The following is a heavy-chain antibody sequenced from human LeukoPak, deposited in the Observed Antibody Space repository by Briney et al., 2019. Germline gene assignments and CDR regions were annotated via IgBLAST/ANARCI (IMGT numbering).Heavy chain of an antibody. D-gene: IGHD6-13*01. J-gene: IGHJ4*02. V-gene: IGHV3-66*02. CDR2: IYSGGST. Sequence: GGSLRLSCAASGFTVSSNYMSWVRPAPGKGLEWVSVIYSGGSTYYAASVKGRFTISRDNSKNTLYLQMNSLRAEDTAVYYCARGSGSSSPTDYWGQGTLVTVSS. CDR3: ARGSGSSSPTDY. CDR1: GFTVSSNY.